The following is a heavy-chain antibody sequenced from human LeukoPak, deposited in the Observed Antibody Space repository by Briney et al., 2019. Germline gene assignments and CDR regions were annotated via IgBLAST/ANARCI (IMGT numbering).Heavy chain of an antibody. V-gene: IGHV4-39*07. CDR2: IYYSGST. Sequence: SETLSLTCTVSGGSISSSSYYWGWIRQPPGKGLEWIGSIYYSGSTYYNPSLKSRVTISVDTSKNQFSLKLSSVTAADTAVYYCARVFGGSSSSFSYYFDYWGQGTLVTVSS. CDR3: ARVFGGSSSSFSYYFDY. D-gene: IGHD6-6*01. CDR1: GGSISSSSYY. J-gene: IGHJ4*02.